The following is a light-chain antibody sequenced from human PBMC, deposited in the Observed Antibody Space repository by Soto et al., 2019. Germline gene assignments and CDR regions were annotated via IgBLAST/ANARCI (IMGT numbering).Light chain of an antibody. CDR2: DAS. J-gene: IGKJ2*01. CDR1: QSVSSY. CDR3: QQRGYT. V-gene: IGKV3-11*01. Sequence: EIVLTQSPATLSLPPGERATLSCRASQSVSSYLAWYQQKPGQAPRLLIYDASARATGIPARFRGSGSGTDFPLSISSLEPEDFAVYYCQQRGYTFGQGTKLEIK.